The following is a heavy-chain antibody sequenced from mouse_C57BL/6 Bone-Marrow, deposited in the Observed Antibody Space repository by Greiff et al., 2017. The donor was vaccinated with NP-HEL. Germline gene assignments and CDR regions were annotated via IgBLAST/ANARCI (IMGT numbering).Heavy chain of an antibody. V-gene: IGHV5-2*01. Sequence: EVKLMESGGGLVQPGESLKLSCESNEYEFPSHDMSWVRKTPEKRLELVAAINSDGGSTYYPDTMERRFIISRDNTKKTLYLQMSSLRSEDTALYYCARPYDYDEGDYYAMDYWGQGTSVTVSS. CDR2: INSDGGST. J-gene: IGHJ4*01. CDR1: EYEFPSHD. CDR3: ARPYDYDEGDYYAMDY. D-gene: IGHD2-4*01.